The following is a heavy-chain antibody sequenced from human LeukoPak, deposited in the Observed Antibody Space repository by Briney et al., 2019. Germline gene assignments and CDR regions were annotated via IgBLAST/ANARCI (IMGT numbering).Heavy chain of an antibody. D-gene: IGHD5-18*01. V-gene: IGHV3-30*03. CDR3: ARGEDTAMVSGGYNWFDP. Sequence: PGGSLRLSCAASGFTFSSYGMNWVRQAPGKGLEWVAAISYDGSNKYHADSVKGRFTISRDNSKNTLYLQMNSLRGEDTAVYYCARGEDTAMVSGGYNWFDPWGQGTLVTVSS. CDR2: ISYDGSNK. CDR1: GFTFSSYG. J-gene: IGHJ5*02.